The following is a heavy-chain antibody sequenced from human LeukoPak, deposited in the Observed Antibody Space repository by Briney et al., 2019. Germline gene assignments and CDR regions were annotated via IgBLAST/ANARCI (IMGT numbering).Heavy chain of an antibody. CDR1: GGSISSYY. J-gene: IGHJ5*02. D-gene: IGHD3-3*02. V-gene: IGHV4-59*08. CDR2: IYYSGST. CDR3: ARHEIASLGYWFDP. Sequence: SETLSLTYTVSGGSISSYYWSWIRQPPGKGLEWIGYIYYSGSTNYNPSLKSRVTISVDTSKNQFSLKLSSVTAADTAVYYCARHEIASLGYWFDPWGQGTLVTVSS.